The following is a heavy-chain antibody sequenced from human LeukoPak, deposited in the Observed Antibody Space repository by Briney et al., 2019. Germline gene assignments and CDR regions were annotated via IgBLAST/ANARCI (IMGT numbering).Heavy chain of an antibody. CDR3: ARDPYGYPFDY. Sequence: GRSLRLSCAASGFTFSSYAMNWVRQAPGKGLEWVPYISSSGSTIYYADSVKGRFTISRDNAKNSLYLQMNSLRAEDTAVYYCARDPYGYPFDYWGQGTLVTVSS. J-gene: IGHJ4*02. CDR1: GFTFSSYA. CDR2: ISSSGSTI. D-gene: IGHD5-18*01. V-gene: IGHV3-48*03.